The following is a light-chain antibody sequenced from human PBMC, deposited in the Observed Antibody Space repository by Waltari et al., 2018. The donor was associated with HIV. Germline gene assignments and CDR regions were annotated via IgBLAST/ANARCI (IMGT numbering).Light chain of an antibody. Sequence: DIVMTQSPDSLALSLGERATINCKSSQSVFYSSTNKNYLAWYQQKAGQPPNLLMYWAATRDSGVPDRFSGSGSGTDLSLTITSLQAEDVAVYYCQQYYDVPITFGQGTRLEIK. V-gene: IGKV4-1*01. CDR3: QQYYDVPIT. CDR1: QSVFYSSTNKNY. J-gene: IGKJ5*01. CDR2: WAA.